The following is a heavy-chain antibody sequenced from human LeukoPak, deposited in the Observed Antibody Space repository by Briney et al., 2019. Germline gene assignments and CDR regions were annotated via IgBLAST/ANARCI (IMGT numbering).Heavy chain of an antibody. V-gene: IGHV1-69*13. D-gene: IGHD1-14*01. Sequence: SVKVSCKVSGGTFSSEAFSWVRQAPGQGLEWMGGIIPIFGTANYAQKFRARVTISADESTSTVYMGLSSLRSEDTAVYYCAREPPVPNRYYHYMDVWGKGTTVAVSS. CDR1: GGTFSSEA. CDR3: AREPPVPNRYYHYMDV. CDR2: IIPIFGTA. J-gene: IGHJ6*03.